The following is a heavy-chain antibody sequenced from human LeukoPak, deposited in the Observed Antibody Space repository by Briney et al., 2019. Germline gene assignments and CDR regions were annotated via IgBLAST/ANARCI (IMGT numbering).Heavy chain of an antibody. CDR1: IGSISTYY. CDR2: IYYSGST. Sequence: SETLSLTCTVSIGSISTYYWSWIRQTPGKGLEWIGYIYYSGSTNYNPSLKSRVSISVDTSKNQFSLRLTSVTAADTAVYYCARTTVTAWRYYFNYWGQGTLVTVSS. D-gene: IGHD4-17*01. J-gene: IGHJ4*02. V-gene: IGHV4-59*01. CDR3: ARTTVTAWRYYFNY.